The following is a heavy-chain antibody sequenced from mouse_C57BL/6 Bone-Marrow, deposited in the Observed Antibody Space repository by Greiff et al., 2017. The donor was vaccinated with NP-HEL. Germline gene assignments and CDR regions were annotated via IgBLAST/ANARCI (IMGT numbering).Heavy chain of an antibody. CDR1: GYAFSSYW. V-gene: IGHV1-80*01. J-gene: IGHJ2*01. Sequence: QVQLQQSGAELVKPGASVKLSCKASGYAFSSYWMNWVKQRPGKGLEWIGQIYPGDGDTNYNGKFKGKATLTADKSSSTAYMQLSSLTSEDSAVYFCARPDGYDTGSSYYFDDWGQGTTLTVSS. D-gene: IGHD2-2*01. CDR2: IYPGDGDT. CDR3: ARPDGYDTGSSYYFDD.